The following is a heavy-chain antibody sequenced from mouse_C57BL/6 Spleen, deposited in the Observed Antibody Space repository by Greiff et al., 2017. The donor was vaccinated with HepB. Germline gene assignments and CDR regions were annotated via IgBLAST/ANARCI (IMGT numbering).Heavy chain of an antibody. CDR3: ARKGGCYYVRFAY. CDR2: IDPSDSYT. Sequence: QVQLQQPGAELVKPGASVKLSCQASGYTFTSYWMQWVKQRPGQGLEWIGEIDPSDSYTNYNQKFKGKATLTVDTSSSTAYMQLSSLTSEDSAVYYCARKGGCYYVRFAYWGQGTLVTVAA. D-gene: IGHD1-1*01. CDR1: GYTFTSYW. J-gene: IGHJ3*01. V-gene: IGHV1-50*01.